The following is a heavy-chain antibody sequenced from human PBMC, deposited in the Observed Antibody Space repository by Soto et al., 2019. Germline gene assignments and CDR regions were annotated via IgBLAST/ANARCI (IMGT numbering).Heavy chain of an antibody. Sequence: QVQLVESGGGVVQPGRSLRLSCAASGFTFSSYGMHWVRQAPGKRLEWVAVIWYDGSNKYYADSVKGRFTISSDNSKNTLYLQMNSLRAEDTAVYYCAREEVARSAFDYWGQGTLVTVSS. V-gene: IGHV3-33*01. J-gene: IGHJ4*02. CDR2: IWYDGSNK. CDR3: AREEVARSAFDY. D-gene: IGHD5-12*01. CDR1: GFTFSSYG.